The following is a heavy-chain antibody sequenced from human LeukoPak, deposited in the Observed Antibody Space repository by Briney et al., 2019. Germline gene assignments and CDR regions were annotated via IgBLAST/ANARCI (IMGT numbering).Heavy chain of an antibody. J-gene: IGHJ4*02. Sequence: GGSLRLSCAASGFTFSDYYMSWIRQAPGKGLEWVSYISSSGSTIYYADSVKGRFTISRDNAKNSLYLQMNSLRAEDTAVYYCARVKSRYYDSSGYWYWGQGTLVTVSS. CDR2: ISSSGSTI. CDR1: GFTFSDYY. V-gene: IGHV3-11*01. D-gene: IGHD3-22*01. CDR3: ARVKSRYYDSSGYWY.